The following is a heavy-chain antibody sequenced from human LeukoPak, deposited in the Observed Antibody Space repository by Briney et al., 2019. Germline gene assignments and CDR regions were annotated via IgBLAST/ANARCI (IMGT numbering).Heavy chain of an antibody. CDR2: ISYDGSNK. CDR3: AKDMGIAVAGTAYYYYGMDV. J-gene: IGHJ6*04. D-gene: IGHD6-19*01. CDR1: GFTFSSYG. Sequence: GGSLRLSCAASGFTFSSYGMHWVRQAPGKGLEWVAVISYDGSNKYYAGSVKGRFTISRDNSKKTLYLQMNSLRAEDTAVYYCAKDMGIAVAGTAYYYYGMDVWGKGTTVTVSS. V-gene: IGHV3-30*18.